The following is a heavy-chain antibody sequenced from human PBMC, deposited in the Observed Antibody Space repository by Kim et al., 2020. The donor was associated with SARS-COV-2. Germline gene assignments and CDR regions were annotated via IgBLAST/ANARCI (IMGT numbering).Heavy chain of an antibody. D-gene: IGHD2-15*01. CDR1: GFTFSSYA. CDR2: ISTSGGDA. V-gene: IGHV3-23*01. J-gene: IGHJ4*02. Sequence: GGSLRLSCAASGFTFSSYAVGWVRQAPGKGLEWVSVISTSGGDAYYGDSVKGRCTISRDNSKNTLYMQMNSLRVEDTAVYYCAKRGAGGYVDYWGQGTLVSVFS. CDR3: AKRGAGGYVDY.